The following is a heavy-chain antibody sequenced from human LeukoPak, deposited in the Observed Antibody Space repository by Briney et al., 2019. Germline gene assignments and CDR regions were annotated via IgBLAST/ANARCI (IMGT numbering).Heavy chain of an antibody. CDR3: VRRAAVRGMDF. CDR1: GFIFDTHT. CDR2: ISGSGDST. D-gene: IGHD1-14*01. Sequence: GGSLRLSCTASGFIFDTHTLTWVRQAPGKGLEWVASISGSGDSTNYGDSVKGRFTISRDNFKRTVHLEMSNLRADDTAMYYCVRRAAVRGMDFWGLGTTVVVSS. V-gene: IGHV3-23*01. J-gene: IGHJ6*02.